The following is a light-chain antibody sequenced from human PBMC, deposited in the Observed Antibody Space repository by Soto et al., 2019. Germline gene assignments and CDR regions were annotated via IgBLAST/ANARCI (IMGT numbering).Light chain of an antibody. CDR3: QTWGTGMGV. Sequence: QSVLTQSPSASASLGASVKLTCTLSSGHSSYAIAWHQQQPEKGPRYLMKLNSDGSHSKGDGIPDRFSGSSSGAERYLTISSLRSEDEADYYCQTWGTGMGVFGGGTKVTVL. CDR1: SGHSSYA. CDR2: LNSDGSH. J-gene: IGLJ2*01. V-gene: IGLV4-69*01.